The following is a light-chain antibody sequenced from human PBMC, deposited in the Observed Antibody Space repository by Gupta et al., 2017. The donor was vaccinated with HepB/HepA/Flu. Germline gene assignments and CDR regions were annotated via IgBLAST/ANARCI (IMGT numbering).Light chain of an antibody. Sequence: DIVMTHSPDSLTVSLGERATITFKSSQSVLNSPNNQNYLAWYQQKPGLPARLLIFWASNREAGVPDRFSGPGSGTDFTLTISSRQAEDVAVYYSQQYDSPPMCSFGQWVKLELK. J-gene: IGKJ2*04. CDR1: QSVLNSPNNQNY. V-gene: IGKV4-1*01. CDR3: QQYDSPPMCS. CDR2: WAS.